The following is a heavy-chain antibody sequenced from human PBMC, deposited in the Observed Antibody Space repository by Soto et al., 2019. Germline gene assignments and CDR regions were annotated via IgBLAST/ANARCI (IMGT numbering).Heavy chain of an antibody. J-gene: IGHJ3*02. Sequence: QVQLVQSGAEVKKPGSSVKVSCKASGGTFSSSAISWVRQAPGQGLEWMGGIIPIFGTANYAQKFQGRVTITADESTSTDYMELSSLRSEDTAVYYCARDRIAARHDAFDIWGQGTMVTVSS. V-gene: IGHV1-69*01. D-gene: IGHD6-6*01. CDR2: IIPIFGTA. CDR1: GGTFSSSA. CDR3: ARDRIAARHDAFDI.